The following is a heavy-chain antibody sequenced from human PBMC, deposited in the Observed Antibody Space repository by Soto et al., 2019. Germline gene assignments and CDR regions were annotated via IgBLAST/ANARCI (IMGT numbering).Heavy chain of an antibody. CDR2: INHSGST. D-gene: IGHD4-17*01. V-gene: IGHV4-34*01. CDR1: GGSFSGYY. CDR3: ARSDYGDYDWFYP. J-gene: IGHJ5*02. Sequence: SETLSLTCAVYGGSFSGYYWSWIRQPPGKGLEWIGEINHSGSTNYNPSLKSRVTISVDTSKNQFSLKLSSVTAADTAVYYCARSDYGDYDWFYPWGQGTLVTVSS.